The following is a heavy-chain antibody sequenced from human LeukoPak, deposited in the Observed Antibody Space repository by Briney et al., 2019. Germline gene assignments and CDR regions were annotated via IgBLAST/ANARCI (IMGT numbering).Heavy chain of an antibody. J-gene: IGHJ5*02. V-gene: IGHV1-2*02. Sequence: ASVKVSCKASGYTFSGYYIHWVRQAPGQGLEWMGWINPNTGGTKYAQRFQDRVTMTRDTSISTAYMEVSRLRYDDTAVYYCARGQYNYGRDWFDPWGQGTLVTVSS. CDR3: ARGQYNYGRDWFDP. D-gene: IGHD5-18*01. CDR2: INPNTGGT. CDR1: GYTFSGYY.